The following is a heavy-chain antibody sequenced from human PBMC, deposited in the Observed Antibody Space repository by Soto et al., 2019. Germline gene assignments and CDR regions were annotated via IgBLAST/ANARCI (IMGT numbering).Heavy chain of an antibody. CDR1: GFPFSSYD. CDR2: IGTAGDT. J-gene: IGHJ6*01. CDR3: ARGPRYASSWPLDV. D-gene: IGHD6-6*01. V-gene: IGHV3-13*01. Sequence: SLCYAASGFPFSSYDMHWVRRATGKGLEWFSAIGTAGDTYYPGSVKGRFTISRENAKNSLYLQMNSLRAGDTAVYYCARGPRYASSWPLDVWGQGTTVTVSS.